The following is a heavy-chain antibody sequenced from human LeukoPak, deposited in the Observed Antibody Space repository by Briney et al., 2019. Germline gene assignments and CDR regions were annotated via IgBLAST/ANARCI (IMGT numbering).Heavy chain of an antibody. CDR3: AVPAAHQGGFDC. D-gene: IGHD2-2*01. CDR1: GFTFSRYW. CDR2: INSDGSTT. V-gene: IGHV3-74*01. J-gene: IGHJ4*02. Sequence: PGGSLRLSCVASGFTFSRYWMHWVRQAPGKGLVWVSRINSDGSTTSYADSVKGRFTISRDNAKNTLYLQMNSLGAEDTAVYYCAVPAAHQGGFDCWGQGILVTVSS.